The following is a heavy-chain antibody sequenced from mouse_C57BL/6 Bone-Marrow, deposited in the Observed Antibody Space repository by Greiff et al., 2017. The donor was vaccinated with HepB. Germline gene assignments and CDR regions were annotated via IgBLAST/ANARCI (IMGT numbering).Heavy chain of an antibody. CDR3: ARKNGRLTGTNFDV. CDR2: IWTGGGT. V-gene: IGHV2-9-1*01. D-gene: IGHD4-1*01. Sequence: VKVVESGPGLVAPSQSLSITCTVSGFSLTSYAISWVRQPPGKGLEWLGVIWTGGGTNYNSALKSRLSISKDNSKSQVFLKMNSLQTDDTARYYCARKNGRLTGTNFDVWGTGTTVTVSS. CDR1: GFSLTSYA. J-gene: IGHJ1*03.